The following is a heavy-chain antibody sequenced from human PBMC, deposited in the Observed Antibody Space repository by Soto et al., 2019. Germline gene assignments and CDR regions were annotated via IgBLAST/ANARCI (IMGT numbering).Heavy chain of an antibody. J-gene: IGHJ4*02. Sequence: SETLSLTCTVSGGSIGTYYWSWIRQPPGKGLEWIGYIYYSGSTNYNPSLKSRVTISVDTSKNQFSLKLNSMTAADTAVYYCARPYDSSGSYLPFDYWGQGTLVTVSS. CDR3: ARPYDSSGSYLPFDY. CDR2: IYYSGST. V-gene: IGHV4-59*08. D-gene: IGHD3-22*01. CDR1: GGSIGTYY.